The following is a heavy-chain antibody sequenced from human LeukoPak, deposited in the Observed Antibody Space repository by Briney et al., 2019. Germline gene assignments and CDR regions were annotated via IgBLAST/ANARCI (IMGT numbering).Heavy chain of an antibody. Sequence: GGSLRLSCAASGFTFSSYSINWVRQAPGKGLEWVSSISSSSSYIYYADSVKGRFTISRDNAKNSLYLQMNSLRAEDTAVYYCARESGSASFDYWGQETLVTVSS. CDR3: ARESGSASFDY. CDR2: ISSSSSYI. J-gene: IGHJ4*02. V-gene: IGHV3-21*01. CDR1: GFTFSSYS. D-gene: IGHD6-19*01.